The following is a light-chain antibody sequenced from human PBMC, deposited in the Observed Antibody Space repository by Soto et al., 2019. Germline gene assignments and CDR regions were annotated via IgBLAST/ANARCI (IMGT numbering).Light chain of an antibody. CDR3: QQRSNWPPWT. CDR1: QSVSSY. J-gene: IGKJ1*01. Sequence: EIGLTQSPGTLSLSPGERATLSCRASQSVSSYLAWYQQKPGQAPRLLIYDASNRATGIPARFSGSGSGTDFTLTISSLEPEDFAVYYCQQRSNWPPWTFGQGNKVAIK. V-gene: IGKV3-11*01. CDR2: DAS.